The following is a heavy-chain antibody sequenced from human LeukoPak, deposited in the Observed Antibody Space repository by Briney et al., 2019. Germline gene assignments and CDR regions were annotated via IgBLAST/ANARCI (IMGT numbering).Heavy chain of an antibody. CDR3: ARPGDGYNWGRFDY. J-gene: IGHJ4*02. CDR2: IKKDGSEK. Sequence: GGSLRLYCAASVFTFSGSWMSWVRDALGQGLEWVSNIKKDGSEKYYVDSVKGRFTISRDNAKNSLYLQMNSLRAEDTAVYYCARPGDGYNWGRFDYWGQGTLVTVSS. D-gene: IGHD5-24*01. CDR1: VFTFSGSW. V-gene: IGHV3-7*04.